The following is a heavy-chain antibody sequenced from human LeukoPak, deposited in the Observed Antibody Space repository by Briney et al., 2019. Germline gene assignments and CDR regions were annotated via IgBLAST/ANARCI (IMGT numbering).Heavy chain of an antibody. J-gene: IGHJ4*02. Sequence: GGSLRLSCAASGVTLSSYGMHWVRQAPGKGLEWVTVIWYDGSNKYYADSVKGRFTISRDNSKNTLYLQMNSLRAEDTAVYYCARDRRGGNSYFDYWGQGTLVTVSS. CDR3: ARDRRGGNSYFDY. V-gene: IGHV3-33*01. CDR2: IWYDGSNK. D-gene: IGHD5-18*01. CDR1: GVTLSSYG.